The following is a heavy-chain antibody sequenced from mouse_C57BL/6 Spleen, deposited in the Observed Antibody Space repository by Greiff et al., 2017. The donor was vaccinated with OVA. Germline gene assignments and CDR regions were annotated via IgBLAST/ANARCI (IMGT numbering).Heavy chain of an antibody. J-gene: IGHJ1*03. CDR3: ARDDYDGYFDV. D-gene: IGHD2-4*01. CDR1: GYTFTSYW. V-gene: IGHV1-64*01. CDR2: IHPNSGST. Sequence: QVQLQQPGAELVKPGASVKLSCKASGYTFTSYWMHWVKQRPGQGLEWIGMIHPNSGSTNYNEKFKSKATLTVDKSSSTAYMQRSSLTSEDSAVYYCARDDYDGYFDVWGTGTTVTVSS.